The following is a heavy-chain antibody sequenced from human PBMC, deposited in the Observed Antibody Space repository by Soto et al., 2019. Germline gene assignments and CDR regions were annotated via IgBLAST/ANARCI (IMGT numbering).Heavy chain of an antibody. CDR3: ARDRDELFIVD. CDR2: ISASNGNT. J-gene: IGHJ4*02. Sequence: ASVKVSCKASGYTFTNYGISWVRQAPGQGLEWMGWISASNGNTNYAQKLQGRVTMTTDTSTSTAYMELRSLGSDDTAVYYCARDRDELFIVDWGQGTPVTVAS. CDR1: GYTFTNYG. V-gene: IGHV1-18*01. D-gene: IGHD2-15*01.